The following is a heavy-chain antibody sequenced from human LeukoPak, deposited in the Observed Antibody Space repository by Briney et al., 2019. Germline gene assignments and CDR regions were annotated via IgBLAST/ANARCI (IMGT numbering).Heavy chain of an antibody. D-gene: IGHD2-15*01. CDR2: ISSSSSYI. J-gene: IGHJ4*02. Sequence: GGSLRLSCAASGFTFSSYSMNWVRQAPGKGLEWVSSISSSSSYIYYADSVKGRFTISRDNTKNSLYLQMNSLRAEDTAVYYCARVTCSGGSCYFDYWGQGTLVTVSS. V-gene: IGHV3-21*01. CDR3: ARVTCSGGSCYFDY. CDR1: GFTFSSYS.